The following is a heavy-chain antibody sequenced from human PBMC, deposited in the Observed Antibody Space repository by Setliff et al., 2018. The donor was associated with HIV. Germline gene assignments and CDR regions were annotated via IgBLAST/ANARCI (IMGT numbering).Heavy chain of an antibody. Sequence: PGESLKISCAASGFTFSDYYMSWIRQAPGKGLEWVSYISSSGSTIYYADSVKGRFTISRDNAKNSLYLQMNSLRAEDTAAYYCAREVVGATERYYFDYWGQGTLVTVSS. J-gene: IGHJ4*02. CDR1: GFTFSDYY. D-gene: IGHD1-26*01. V-gene: IGHV3-11*01. CDR3: AREVVGATERYYFDY. CDR2: ISSSGSTI.